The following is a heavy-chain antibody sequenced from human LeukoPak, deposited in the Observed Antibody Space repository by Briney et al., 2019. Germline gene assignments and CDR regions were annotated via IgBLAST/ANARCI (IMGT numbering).Heavy chain of an antibody. V-gene: IGHV3-43*02. D-gene: IGHD2-15*01. CDR3: ACSFY. CDR1: GFTFDDYA. J-gene: IGHJ4*02. CDR2: ISGDGGST. Sequence: GGSLRLSCAASGFTFDDYAMHWVRQAPGEGLEWVSLISGDGGSTYYADSVKGRFTISRDNAKNSLYLQMNSLRAEDTAVYYCACSFYRGQGTLVTVSS.